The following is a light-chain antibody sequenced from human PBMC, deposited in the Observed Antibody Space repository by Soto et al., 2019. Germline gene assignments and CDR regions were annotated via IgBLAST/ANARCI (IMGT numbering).Light chain of an antibody. CDR2: GAS. CDR1: QSVSSN. V-gene: IGKV3-15*01. CDR3: QQYNNWPYT. J-gene: IGKJ2*01. Sequence: EIGITQSPATLSISPGERATLSCRASQSVSSNLAWYQQKPGQAPRLLIYGASTRATGIPARFSGSGSGTEFTLTISSLQSEDFAVYYCQQYNNWPYTFGQGTKVDIK.